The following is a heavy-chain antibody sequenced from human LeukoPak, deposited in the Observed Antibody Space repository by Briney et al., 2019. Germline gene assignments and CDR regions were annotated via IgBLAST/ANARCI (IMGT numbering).Heavy chain of an antibody. CDR2: INHSGST. Sequence: SETLSLTRAVYGGSFSGYYWSWIRQPPGKGLEWIGEINHSGSTNYNPSLKSRVTISVDTSKNQFSLKLSSVTAADTAVYYCATHIVVVPAATNWFDPWGQGTPVTVSS. CDR1: GGSFSGYY. CDR3: ATHIVVVPAATNWFDP. D-gene: IGHD2-2*01. V-gene: IGHV4-34*01. J-gene: IGHJ5*02.